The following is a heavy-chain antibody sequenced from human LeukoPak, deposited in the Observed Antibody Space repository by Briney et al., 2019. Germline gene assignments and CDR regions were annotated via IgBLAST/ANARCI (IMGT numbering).Heavy chain of an antibody. CDR3: AKTRGNWNYFDY. J-gene: IGHJ4*02. CDR2: ISGSGGST. Sequence: GGSLRLSCAASGFTFSSYAMSWVRQAPGKGPEWVSAISGSGGSTYYADSVKGRFTISRDNSKNTLYLQMNSLRAEDTAVYYCAKTRGNWNYFDYWGQGTLVTVPS. CDR1: GFTFSSYA. D-gene: IGHD1-20*01. V-gene: IGHV3-23*01.